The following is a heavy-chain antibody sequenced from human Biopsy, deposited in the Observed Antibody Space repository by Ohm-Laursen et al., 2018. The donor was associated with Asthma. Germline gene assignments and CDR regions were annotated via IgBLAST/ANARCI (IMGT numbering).Heavy chain of an antibody. CDR1: GFSLSTLGVG. V-gene: IGHV2-5*02. CDR3: VHTLVGLKAFDF. CDR2: IFWEVYK. D-gene: IGHD1-26*01. J-gene: IGHJ4*02. Sequence: TQTLTLTSTVSGFSLSTLGVGVGWFRQPPGKALEWLSYIFWEVYKRYNPSLKSRLTIAKENSRNQVVLTMTNMDPVDTGTYYCVHTLVGLKAFDFWGQGTLVTVSS.